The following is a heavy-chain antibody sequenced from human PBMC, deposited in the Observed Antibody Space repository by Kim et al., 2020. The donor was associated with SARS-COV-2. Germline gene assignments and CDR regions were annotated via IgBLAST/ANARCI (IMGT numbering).Heavy chain of an antibody. CDR3: ARDDSLYGDSFENFYYYGMDV. V-gene: IGHV3-7*01. Sequence: GGSLRLSCAASGFSFSSYWMTWVRQAPGKGLEWVASIKTDGSEKYYVDSVKGLFSVSRDNAKNSLYLQMNSLRAEDTAVYYCARDDSLYGDSFENFYYYGMDVWGQGTTVTVSS. J-gene: IGHJ6*02. CDR2: IKTDGSEK. CDR1: GFSFSSYW. D-gene: IGHD4-17*01.